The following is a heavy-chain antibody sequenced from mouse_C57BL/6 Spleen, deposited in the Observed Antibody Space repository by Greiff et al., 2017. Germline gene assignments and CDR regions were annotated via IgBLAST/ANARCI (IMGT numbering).Heavy chain of an antibody. V-gene: IGHV1-20*01. CDR1: GYSFTGYF. CDR3: ARLGSGYFAY. D-gene: IGHD3-2*02. J-gene: IGHJ3*01. Sequence: VQLQQSGPELVKPGDSVKISCKASGYSFTGYFMNWVMQSHGKSLEWIGRINPYNGDTFYNQKFKGKATLTVDKSSSTAHMELRSLTSEDSAVXYCARLGSGYFAYGGQGTLVTVSA. CDR2: INPYNGDT.